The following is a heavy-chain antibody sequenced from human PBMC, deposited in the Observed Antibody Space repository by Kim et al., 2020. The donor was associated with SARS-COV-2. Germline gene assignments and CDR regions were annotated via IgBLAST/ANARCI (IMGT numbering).Heavy chain of an antibody. Sequence: GGSLRLSCAASGFTFSSYSMNWVRQAPGKGLEWVSSISSSSSYIYYADSVKGRFTISRDNAKNSLYLQMNSLRAEDTAVYYCARDIPFPRIDAGVDYWGQRTLVTVSS. J-gene: IGHJ4*02. CDR3: ARDIPFPRIDAGVDY. CDR2: ISSSSSYI. V-gene: IGHV3-21*01. D-gene: IGHD3-16*02. CDR1: GFTFSSYS.